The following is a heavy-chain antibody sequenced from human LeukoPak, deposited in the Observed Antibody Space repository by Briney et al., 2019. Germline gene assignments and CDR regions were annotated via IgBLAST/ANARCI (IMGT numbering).Heavy chain of an antibody. CDR3: AREPAAGYFDY. V-gene: IGHV1-46*01. Sequence: ASVKVSCKPSGYTFTSSYIHWVRQAPGQGLEWMGIINPRGGSTSYAQKFQGRVTMTRDTSTTTVYMELSSLRSEDTAVYYCAREPAAGYFDYWGQGTLVTVSS. CDR1: GYTFTSSY. J-gene: IGHJ4*02. CDR2: INPRGGST. D-gene: IGHD6-13*01.